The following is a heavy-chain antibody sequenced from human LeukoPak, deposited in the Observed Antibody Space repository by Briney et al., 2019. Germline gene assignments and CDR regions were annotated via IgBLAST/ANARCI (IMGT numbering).Heavy chain of an antibody. CDR1: GGSTSSGSYY. V-gene: IGHV4-61*02. D-gene: IGHD6-6*01. CDR2: IYTSGST. Sequence: SETLSLTCTVSGGSTSSGSYYWRWIRQPAGKGLEWIGRIYTSGSTNYNPSLKSRVTISVDTSKNQFSLKLSSVTAADTAVYYCARAFIAARPDYYYYGMDVWGQGTTVTVSS. CDR3: ARAFIAARPDYYYYGMDV. J-gene: IGHJ6*02.